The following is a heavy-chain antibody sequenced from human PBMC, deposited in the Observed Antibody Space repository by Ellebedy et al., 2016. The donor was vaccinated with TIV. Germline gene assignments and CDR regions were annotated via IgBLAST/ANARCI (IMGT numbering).Heavy chain of an antibody. CDR1: GFTFSGFA. V-gene: IGHV3-73*01. Sequence: GESLKISCAASGFTFSGFAIHFVRQAPGKGLEWVGRIRSKAKNYATQYTESLKGRFSISRDDSTNTAFLQMNSLETDDTATYYCIRHVEYDRSYWGQGTLVTVSS. J-gene: IGHJ4*02. CDR2: IRSKAKNYAT. D-gene: IGHD3-22*01. CDR3: IRHVEYDRSY.